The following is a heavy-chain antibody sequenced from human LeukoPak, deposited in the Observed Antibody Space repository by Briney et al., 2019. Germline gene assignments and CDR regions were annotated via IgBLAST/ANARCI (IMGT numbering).Heavy chain of an antibody. J-gene: IGHJ4*02. D-gene: IGHD6-13*01. CDR3: AKDPSVFVYSSSLYYFDY. CDR2: ISSSGSTI. CDR1: GFTFSSYE. V-gene: IGHV3-48*03. Sequence: GGSLRLSCAASGFTFSSYEMNWVRQAPGKGLEWVSYISSSGSTIYYADSVKGRFTISRDNAKNSLYLQMNSLRAEDTAVYFCAKDPSVFVYSSSLYYFDYWGQGTLVTVSS.